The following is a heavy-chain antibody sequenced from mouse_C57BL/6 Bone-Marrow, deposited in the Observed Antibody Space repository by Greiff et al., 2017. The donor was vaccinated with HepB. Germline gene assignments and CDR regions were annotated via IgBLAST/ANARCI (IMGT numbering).Heavy chain of an antibody. D-gene: IGHD1-1*01. CDR2: IYPSDSET. V-gene: IGHV1-61*01. J-gene: IGHJ2*01. CDR3: ARSRYYGSSYGY. CDR1: GYTFTSYW. Sequence: QVQLQQPGAELVRPGSSVKLSCKASGYTFTSYWMDWVKQRPGQGLEWIGNIYPSDSETHYNQKFKDKATLTVDKSSSTAYMQLSSLTSEDSAVYYCARSRYYGSSYGYWGQGTTLTVSS.